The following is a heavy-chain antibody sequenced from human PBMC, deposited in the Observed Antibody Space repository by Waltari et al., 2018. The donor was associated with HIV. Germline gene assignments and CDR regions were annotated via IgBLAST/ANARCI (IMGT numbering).Heavy chain of an antibody. CDR2: IRSETYGGTT. CDR1: GFSFGDDV. J-gene: IGHJ4*02. Sequence: EVQLVESGGGLVQPGRSLRLSCTASGFSFGDDVMTWFRQTPGKGLEWLGFIRSETYGGTTEYAASVRGRFTISRDDSKNIAYLQMNNLKVEDTAVYFCTRRNPAARDQRYYFDYWGQGTLVTVSS. CDR3: TRRNPAARDQRYYFDY. D-gene: IGHD6-6*01. V-gene: IGHV3-49*03.